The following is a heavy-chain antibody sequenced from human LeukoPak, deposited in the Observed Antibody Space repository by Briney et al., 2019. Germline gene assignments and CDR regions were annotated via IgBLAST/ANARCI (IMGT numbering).Heavy chain of an antibody. CDR3: ARDWFVVVPAALYYYYYMDV. D-gene: IGHD2-2*01. Sequence: SETQSLTCTVSGGSISSGGYYWSWIRQHPGKGLEWIGYIYYSGSTYYNPSLKSRVTISVDTSKNQFSLKLSSVTAADTAVYYCARDWFVVVPAALYYYYYMDVWGKGTTVTVSS. J-gene: IGHJ6*03. CDR2: IYYSGST. V-gene: IGHV4-31*03. CDR1: GGSISSGGYY.